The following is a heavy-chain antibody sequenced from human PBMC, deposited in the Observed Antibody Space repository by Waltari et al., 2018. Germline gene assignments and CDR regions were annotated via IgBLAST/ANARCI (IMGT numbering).Heavy chain of an antibody. D-gene: IGHD3-22*01. J-gene: IGHJ4*02. CDR3: ARMRYYDSSDYSFDY. CDR1: GGSISSSAYY. Sequence: QLQLQESGPGLVQPSETLSLTCTVSGGSISSSAYYWGWIRQPPGKGLEWIGSIYYSGSTYYNPSLMSRVTISVATSKNQFSRRLTSVTAADTVVYYCARMRYYDSSDYSFDYWGQGTLVTVSS. V-gene: IGHV4-39*01. CDR2: IYYSGST.